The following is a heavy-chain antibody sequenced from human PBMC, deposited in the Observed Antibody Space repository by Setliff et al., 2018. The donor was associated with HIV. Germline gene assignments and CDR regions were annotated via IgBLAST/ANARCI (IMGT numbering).Heavy chain of an antibody. CDR3: ARGSSGWPYYFDY. J-gene: IGHJ4*02. CDR1: GYTFITYY. V-gene: IGHV1-46*01. D-gene: IGHD6-19*01. CDR2: INPSGGST. Sequence: GASVKVSCKASGYTFITYYMHWVRQAPGQGLEWMGIINPSGGSTNYAQKFQGRVTMTRDTSTSTVYMELSSLRSEDTAVYYCARGSSGWPYYFDYWGQGTLVTVSS.